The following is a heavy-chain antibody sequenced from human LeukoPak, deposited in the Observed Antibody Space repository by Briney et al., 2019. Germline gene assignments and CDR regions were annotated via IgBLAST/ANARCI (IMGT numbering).Heavy chain of an antibody. D-gene: IGHD2-2*01. CDR2: FFLKGST. CDR1: GFTFFNYA. Sequence: GSLRLSCAASGFTFFNYAMSWVRQAPGKGLEWIGSFFLKGSTYYNPSLKSRVTISVDTSKNQFSLTLSSVTAADTAVYYCARVARCTSCFDVDYWGQGTLVTVSS. V-gene: IGHV4-38-2*01. CDR3: ARVARCTSCFDVDY. J-gene: IGHJ4*02.